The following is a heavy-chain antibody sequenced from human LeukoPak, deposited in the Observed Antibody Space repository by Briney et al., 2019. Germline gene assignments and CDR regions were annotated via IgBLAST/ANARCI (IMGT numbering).Heavy chain of an antibody. J-gene: IGHJ4*02. CDR1: GFTFSSYG. Sequence: GGSLRLSCAASGFTFSSYGMHWVRQAPGKGLEWVAFIRYDGSNKYYADSVKGRFTISRDNSKNTLYLQMNSLRSEDTAVYYCARDKDHGSGSYGYWGQGTLVAVSS. D-gene: IGHD3-10*01. CDR3: ARDKDHGSGSYGY. V-gene: IGHV3-30*02. CDR2: IRYDGSNK.